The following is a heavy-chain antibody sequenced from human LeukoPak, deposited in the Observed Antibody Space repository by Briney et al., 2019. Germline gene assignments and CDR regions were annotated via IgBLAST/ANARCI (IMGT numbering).Heavy chain of an antibody. CDR1: GFTFSSYG. J-gene: IGHJ4*02. D-gene: IGHD3-16*01. V-gene: IGHV3-30*18. CDR3: AKDHQKRLRLTVFDY. CDR2: ISYDGSNK. Sequence: PGGSLRLSCAASGFTFSSYGMHWVRQAPGKGLEWVAVISYDGSNKYYADSVKGRFTISRDNSKNTLYLQMNSLRAEDTAVYYCAKDHQKRLRLTVFDYWGQGTLVTVSS.